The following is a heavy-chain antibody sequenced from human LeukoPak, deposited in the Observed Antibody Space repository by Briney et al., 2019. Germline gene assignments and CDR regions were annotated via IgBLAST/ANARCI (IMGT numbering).Heavy chain of an antibody. Sequence: SETLSLTCSVSGGSMKSLYWTWIRQPPGGALEWIGYVYYSGSTKYNPSLESRDTISVDTSKNQFSLKLTSVTTADTAVYYCARDRSSGWFGSFDYWGQGLLVTVSS. CDR1: GGSMKSLY. D-gene: IGHD6-19*01. CDR3: ARDRSSGWFGSFDY. J-gene: IGHJ4*02. CDR2: VYYSGST. V-gene: IGHV4-59*11.